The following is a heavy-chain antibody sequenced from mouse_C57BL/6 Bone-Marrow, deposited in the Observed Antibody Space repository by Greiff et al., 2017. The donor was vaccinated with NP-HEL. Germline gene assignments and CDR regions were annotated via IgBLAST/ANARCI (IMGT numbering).Heavy chain of an antibody. J-gene: IGHJ2*01. V-gene: IGHV5-17*01. CDR1: GFTFSDYG. CDR2: IGSGSSTT. Sequence: EVMLVESGGGLVKPGGSLKLSCAASGFTFSDYGMHWVRQAPEQGLEWVAYIGSGSSTTYFADTVKGRFTISRDNAKNTLFLHMTSLRSEDTAMYYCARLYFDYWGQGTTLTVSS. CDR3: ARLYFDY.